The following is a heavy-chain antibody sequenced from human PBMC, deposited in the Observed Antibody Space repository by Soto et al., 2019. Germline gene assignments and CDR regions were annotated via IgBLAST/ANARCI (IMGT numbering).Heavy chain of an antibody. V-gene: IGHV4-31*03. CDR2: IYYSGGT. Sequence: LSLTCTVSGGSISSGGYYWSWIRQHPGKGLEWIGYIYYSGGTYYNPSLKSRVTISVDTSQNHFSLQLSSVTAADTAVYYCARGARDPLDYWGQGTLVTVSS. CDR3: ARGARDPLDY. CDR1: GGSISSGGYY. D-gene: IGHD6-6*01. J-gene: IGHJ4*02.